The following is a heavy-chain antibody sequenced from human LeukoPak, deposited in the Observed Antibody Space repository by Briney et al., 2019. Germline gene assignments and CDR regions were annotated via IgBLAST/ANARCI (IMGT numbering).Heavy chain of an antibody. V-gene: IGHV3-74*01. CDR2: INSVGSST. D-gene: IGHD6-13*01. Sequence: GGSLRLSCAASGFTFSSYWMHWVRQAPGKGLVWVSRINSVGSSTSYADSVKGRFTISRDNAKNTLYLQMNSLRAEDTAVYYCARAVAAAAFDPWGQGTLVTVSS. CDR1: GFTFSSYW. CDR3: ARAVAAAAFDP. J-gene: IGHJ5*02.